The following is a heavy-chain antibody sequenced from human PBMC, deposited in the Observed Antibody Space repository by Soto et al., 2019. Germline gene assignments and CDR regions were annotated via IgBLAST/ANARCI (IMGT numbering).Heavy chain of an antibody. CDR1: GFTFDDYA. CDR3: AKVSTTVP. J-gene: IGHJ3*01. Sequence: GGSLRLSCAASGFTFDDYAMHWVRQAPGKGLEWVSAISGSGGSIDYADSVKGRFTISRDNSKNTLYLQMNSLRAEDTAVYYCAKVSTTVPWGQGTMVTVSS. D-gene: IGHD4-17*01. V-gene: IGHV3-23*01. CDR2: ISGSGGSI.